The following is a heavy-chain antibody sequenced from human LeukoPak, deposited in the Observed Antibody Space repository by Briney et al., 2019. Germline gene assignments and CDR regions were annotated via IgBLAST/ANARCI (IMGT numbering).Heavy chain of an antibody. CDR2: IKRRTDGGTS. Sequence: GGSLRLSCAASDFTCSDAWMHWVRQAPGKGLEWVGLIKRRTDGGTSNYAAPVKGRFAISRDDSEDTLFLQMDSLKSEDTGVYYCTTGYTSASHDGYWGQRTLVTVSS. V-gene: IGHV3-15*07. D-gene: IGHD2-15*01. CDR3: TTGYTSASHDGY. CDR1: DFTCSDAW. J-gene: IGHJ4*02.